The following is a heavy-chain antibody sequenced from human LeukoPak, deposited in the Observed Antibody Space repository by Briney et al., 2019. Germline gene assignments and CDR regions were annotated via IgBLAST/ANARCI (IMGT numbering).Heavy chain of an antibody. J-gene: IGHJ6*02. CDR1: GYTFTGHY. CDR3: ARFEYSYGSGRHKPFYYYGMDV. Sequence: ASVKVSCKASGYTFTGHYMHWVRQAPGQGLERMGRINPDSGGTNYAQNFQDRVTMSRDTASSTAYMELSRLRSDDTAVYYCARFEYSYGSGRHKPFYYYGMDVWGQGTTVTVS. D-gene: IGHD3-10*01. V-gene: IGHV1-2*06. CDR2: INPDSGGT.